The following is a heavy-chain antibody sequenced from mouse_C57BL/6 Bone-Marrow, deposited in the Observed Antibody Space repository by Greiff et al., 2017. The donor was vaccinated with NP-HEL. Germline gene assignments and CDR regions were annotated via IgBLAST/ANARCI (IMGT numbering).Heavy chain of an antibody. CDR1: GYTFTSYW. CDR3: AMYGSSLDY. D-gene: IGHD1-1*01. Sequence: QVQLQQPGAELVRPGSSVKLSCKASGYTFTSYWMAWVKQRPGQGLEWIGNIYPSDSETHYNQKFKDKATLTVDKSSSTAYMQLSSLTSEDSAVYYCAMYGSSLDYWGQGTTLTVSS. J-gene: IGHJ2*01. CDR2: IYPSDSET. V-gene: IGHV1-61*01.